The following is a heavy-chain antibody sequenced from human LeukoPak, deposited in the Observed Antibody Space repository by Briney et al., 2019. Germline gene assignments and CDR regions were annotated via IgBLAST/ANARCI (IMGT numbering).Heavy chain of an antibody. CDR2: IYYSGST. CDR1: GGSISSSNYY. Sequence: SETLSLTCAVSGGSISSSNYYWGWIRQPPGKGLEWIGSIYYSGSTYYNPSLKSRVTISVDTSKNQFSLKLSSVTTADTAVYYCARRRIVATIDYWGQGTLVTVSS. D-gene: IGHD5-12*01. CDR3: ARRRIVATIDY. V-gene: IGHV4-39*01. J-gene: IGHJ4*02.